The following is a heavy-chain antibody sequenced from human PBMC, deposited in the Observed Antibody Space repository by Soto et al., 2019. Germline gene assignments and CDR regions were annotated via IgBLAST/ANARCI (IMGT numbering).Heavy chain of an antibody. V-gene: IGHV3-23*01. CDR3: TKSRRSVLMVYGFGGMDV. Sequence: XGSLILSCAAAGVSVSDYAMSWVRQAPGKGLEWVSSISGSGDGTYYGDSVKGRFTLSRDTSQKTLYLQMNNLRGEDTAVYFCTKSRRSVLMVYGFGGMDVWGRGTTVTVSS. J-gene: IGHJ6*02. CDR2: ISGSGDGT. CDR1: GVSVSDYA. D-gene: IGHD2-8*01.